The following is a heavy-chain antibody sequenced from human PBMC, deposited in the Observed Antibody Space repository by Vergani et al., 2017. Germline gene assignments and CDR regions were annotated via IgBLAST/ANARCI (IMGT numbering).Heavy chain of an antibody. Sequence: QVQLVQSGAEVKKPGSSVKVSCKASGGTFSSYAISWVRQAPGQGLEWMGGIIPIFGTANYAQKFQGRVTITADKSTSTAYMELSSLRSEDTAVYYCARDRAQIAAAENWFDPWGQGTLVTVSS. CDR3: ARDRAQIAAAENWFDP. CDR2: IIPIFGTA. V-gene: IGHV1-69*06. J-gene: IGHJ5*02. CDR1: GGTFSSYA. D-gene: IGHD6-13*01.